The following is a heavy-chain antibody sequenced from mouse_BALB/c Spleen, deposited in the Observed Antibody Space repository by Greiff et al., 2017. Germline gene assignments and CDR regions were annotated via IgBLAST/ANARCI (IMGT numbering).Heavy chain of an antibody. D-gene: IGHD1-1*01. CDR3: ASYYGSSYYAMDY. V-gene: IGHV3-2*02. CDR1: GYSITSDYA. Sequence: EVKLMESGPGLVKPSQSLSLTCTVTGYSITSDYAWNWIRQFPGNKLEWMGYISYSGSTSYNPSLKSRISITRDTSKNQFFLQLNSVTTEDTATYYCASYYGSSYYAMDYWGQGTSVTVSS. CDR2: ISYSGST. J-gene: IGHJ4*01.